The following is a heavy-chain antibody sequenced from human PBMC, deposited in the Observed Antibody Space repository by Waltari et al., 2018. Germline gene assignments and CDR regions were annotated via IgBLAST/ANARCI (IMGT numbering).Heavy chain of an antibody. J-gene: IGHJ6*02. CDR3: AKGGLASTYYYSPMDV. CDR1: GFTFSDYG. V-gene: IGHV3-30*18. CDR2: ISYEGSNQ. Sequence: QVHLAESGGGVVQPGRSLRLSCVTSGFTFSDYGMPWVRQTPGKGLEWVAMISYEGSNQYYADSVKGRFTISRDNFKHTLYLQISSLTTNDTGVYYCAKGGLASTYYYSPMDVWGHGTSVTVSS. D-gene: IGHD3-22*01.